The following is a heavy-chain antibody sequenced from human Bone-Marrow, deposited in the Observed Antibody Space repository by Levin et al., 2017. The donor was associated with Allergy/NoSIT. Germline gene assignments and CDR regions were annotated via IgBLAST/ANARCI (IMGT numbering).Heavy chain of an antibody. CDR1: GFTFSSYA. V-gene: IGHV3-23*01. CDR2: ISGSGGST. J-gene: IGHJ4*02. CDR3: AKVRAITIFGVVSPFDY. D-gene: IGHD3-3*01. Sequence: GGSLRLSCAASGFTFSSYAMSWVRQAPGKGLEWVSAISGSGGSTYYADSVKGRFTISRDNSKNTLYLQMNSLRAEDTAVYYCAKVRAITIFGVVSPFDYWGQGTLVTVSS.